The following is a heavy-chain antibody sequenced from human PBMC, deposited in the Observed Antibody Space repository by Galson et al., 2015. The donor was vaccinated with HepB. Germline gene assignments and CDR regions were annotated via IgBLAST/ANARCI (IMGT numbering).Heavy chain of an antibody. CDR3: ARNPASYDYYNMDV. D-gene: IGHD2/OR15-2a*01. CDR2: ISSGGTK. Sequence: SLRLSCAASGFSFTSHSMNWVRQAPGKGLEWVTYISSGGTKYYADSVKGRLTISRDNVKKSMYLHMSSLRVEDTAVYYCARNPASYDYYNMDVWGQGTTVTVSS. V-gene: IGHV3-48*01. CDR1: GFSFTSHS. J-gene: IGHJ6*02.